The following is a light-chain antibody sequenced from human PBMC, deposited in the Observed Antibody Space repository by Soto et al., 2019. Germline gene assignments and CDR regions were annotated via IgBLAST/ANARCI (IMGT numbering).Light chain of an antibody. Sequence: DFVMTQSPDSLAVSLGERATINCKSSQSIFYTSNNNNYLAWYRQKPGQPPKLLIYWASNRESGVPDRFSGSGSGTDFTLTISSLQAEDVAVYYCQQYFSTPYTFGQGTRLEI. CDR3: QQYFSTPYT. J-gene: IGKJ2*01. CDR2: WAS. V-gene: IGKV4-1*01. CDR1: QSIFYTSNNNNY.